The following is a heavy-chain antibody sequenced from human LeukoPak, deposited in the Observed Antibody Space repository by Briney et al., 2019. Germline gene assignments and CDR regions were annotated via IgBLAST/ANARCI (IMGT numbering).Heavy chain of an antibody. CDR3: ARDREITMVRGVIGGYFDY. CDR1: GYTFTSYY. V-gene: IGHV1-46*01. D-gene: IGHD3-10*01. CDR2: INPSGGST. J-gene: IGHJ4*02. Sequence: ASVKVSFKASGYTFTSYYMHWVRQAPGQGLEGMGIINPSGGSTSYAQKFQGRVTMTRDTSTSTVYMELSSLRSEDTAVYYCARDREITMVRGVIGGYFDYWGQGTLVTVSS.